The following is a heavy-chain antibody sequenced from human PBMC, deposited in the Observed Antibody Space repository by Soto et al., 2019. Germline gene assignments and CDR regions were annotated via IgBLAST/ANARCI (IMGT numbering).Heavy chain of an antibody. V-gene: IGHV4-4*02. Sequence: SETLSLTCAVSGGSISSSNWWRWVRPPPGKGLEWIGENYHSGSTNYTPSLKRRVTISVAKSKNQFSLKLSSVTAAGTAVYYCARTGYSSSRYGAFDIGGKGTMVTVS. CDR2: NYHSGST. J-gene: IGHJ3*02. CDR3: ARTGYSSSRYGAFDI. CDR1: GGSISSSNW. D-gene: IGHD6-13*01.